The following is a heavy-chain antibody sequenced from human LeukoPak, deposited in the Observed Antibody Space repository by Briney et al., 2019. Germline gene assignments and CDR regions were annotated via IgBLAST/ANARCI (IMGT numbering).Heavy chain of an antibody. V-gene: IGHV4-59*08. CDR2: IYYSGST. Sequence: PSETLSLTCTVSGGSISSYYWSWIRQPPGKGLEWIGYIYYSGSTSYNPSLKSRVTISVDTSKNQFSLKLSSVTAADTAVYYCARHVGSISGYGLVYWGQGTLVTVSS. CDR1: GGSISSYY. J-gene: IGHJ4*02. CDR3: ARHVGSISGYGLVY. D-gene: IGHD5-12*01.